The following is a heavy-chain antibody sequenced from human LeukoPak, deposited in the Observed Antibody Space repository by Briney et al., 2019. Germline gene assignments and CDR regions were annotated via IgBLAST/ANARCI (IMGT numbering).Heavy chain of an antibody. V-gene: IGHV3-23*01. D-gene: IGHD2-2*01. CDR2: ITGNGFET. J-gene: IGHJ4*02. CDR3: ATLTGDCSSTSCYFFDY. CDR1: GFTFDSHA. Sequence: GGSLRLSCAASGFTFDSHAMAWVRQAPGAGLEWVSGITGNGFETFYADPVRGRFTISRDNSKNTLYLQMNSLRAEDTALYYCATLTGDCSSTSCYFFDYWGQGTLVTVSS.